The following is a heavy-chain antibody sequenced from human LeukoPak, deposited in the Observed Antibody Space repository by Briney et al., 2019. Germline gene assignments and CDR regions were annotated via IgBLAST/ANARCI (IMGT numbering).Heavy chain of an antibody. J-gene: IGHJ4*02. CDR3: ARDLTNVDTAMVTRGFDY. V-gene: IGHV1-46*01. Sequence: APVKVSCKASGYTFTSYYMHWVRQAPGQGLEWMGIINPSGGSTSYAQKFQGRVTMTRDTSTSTVYMELSSLRSEDTAVYYCARDLTNVDTAMVTRGFDYWGQGTLVTVSS. D-gene: IGHD5-18*01. CDR1: GYTFTSYY. CDR2: INPSGGST.